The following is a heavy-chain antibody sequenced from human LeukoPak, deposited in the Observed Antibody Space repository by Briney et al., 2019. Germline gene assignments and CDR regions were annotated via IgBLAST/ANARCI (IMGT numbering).Heavy chain of an antibody. V-gene: IGHV3-13*01. CDR3: ARGRHSSRWSSPNLYFDY. J-gene: IGHJ4*02. D-gene: IGHD6-13*01. CDR2: IGTTDDT. Sequence: GGSLRLSCAASGFTLSTYDMHWLRQVTGRGLEWVSAIGTTDDTYYPDSVKGRFTISRENARNSLYLQMNSLRAGDTAVYYCARGRHSSRWSSPNLYFDYWGQGTLVTVSS. CDR1: GFTLSTYD.